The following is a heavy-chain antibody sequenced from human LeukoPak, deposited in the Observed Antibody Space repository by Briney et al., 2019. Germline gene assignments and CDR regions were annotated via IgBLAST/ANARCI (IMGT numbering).Heavy chain of an antibody. CDR1: GLTFSTSG. J-gene: IGHJ4*02. Sequence: AGGSLRLSCTASGLTFSTSGFNWVRQAPGKGLEWVASIGPTGSDRYHADSIKGRFTISRDNANNFLYLQMNSLRPEDTAVYYCATETNGRHYDYWGQGTLLTVSS. CDR2: IGPTGSDR. V-gene: IGHV3-21*06. D-gene: IGHD1-14*01. CDR3: ATETNGRHYDY.